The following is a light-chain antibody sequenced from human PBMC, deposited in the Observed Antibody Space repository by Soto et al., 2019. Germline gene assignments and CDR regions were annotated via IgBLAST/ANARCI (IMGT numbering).Light chain of an antibody. V-gene: IGLV1-44*01. CDR1: SSNIGKNT. Sequence: QSVLTQPPSASGTPGQRVTISCSGSSSNIGKNTVNWYQQLPGTAPKLLIHSDTQRPPGVPDRFSGSKSGTSASLAISGLQSEDEADYYCAAWDDSLNGWVFGGGTKVTVL. CDR2: SDT. J-gene: IGLJ3*02. CDR3: AAWDDSLNGWV.